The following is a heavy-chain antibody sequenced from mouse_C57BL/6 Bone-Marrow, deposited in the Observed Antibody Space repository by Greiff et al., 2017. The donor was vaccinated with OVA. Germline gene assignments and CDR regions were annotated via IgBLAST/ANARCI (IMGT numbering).Heavy chain of an antibody. CDR3: ARWAHYGSSLDY. D-gene: IGHD1-1*01. CDR1: GYAFSSYW. Sequence: VQLQQSGAELVKPGASVKISCKASGYAFSSYWMNWVKQRPGKGLEWIGQIYPGDGDTNYNGKFKGKATLTADKSSSTAYMQLSSLTSEDSAVYFCARWAHYGSSLDYWGQGTTLTVSS. J-gene: IGHJ2*01. CDR2: IYPGDGDT. V-gene: IGHV1-80*01.